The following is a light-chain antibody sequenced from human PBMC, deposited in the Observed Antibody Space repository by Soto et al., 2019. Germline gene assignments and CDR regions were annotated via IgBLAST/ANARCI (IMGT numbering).Light chain of an antibody. CDR1: SSDVGRYNY. CDR3: TSYTTTNTLV. Sequence: QSALTQPASVSGSPGQSITISCTGTSSDVGRYNYVSWYQQHPGKAPRLMIFDVSNWPSGVSNRFSGSKSGNTASLTISGHHAEDEADYYCTSYTTTNTLVFGGGTKLTVL. V-gene: IGLV2-14*03. CDR2: DVS. J-gene: IGLJ2*01.